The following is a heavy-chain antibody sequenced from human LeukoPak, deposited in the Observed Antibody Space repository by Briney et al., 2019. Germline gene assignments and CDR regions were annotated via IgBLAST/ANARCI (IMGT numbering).Heavy chain of an antibody. V-gene: IGHV1-18*01. CDR3: AREYYYGSGSYYIGRFDY. D-gene: IGHD3-10*01. CDR1: GYTFTSYA. Sequence: ASVKVSCKASGYTFTSYAMNWVRQAPGQGLEWMGWISAYNGNTNYAQKLQGRVTMTTDTSTSTAYMELRSLRSDDTAVYYCAREYYYGSGSYYIGRFDYWGQGTLVTVSS. J-gene: IGHJ4*02. CDR2: ISAYNGNT.